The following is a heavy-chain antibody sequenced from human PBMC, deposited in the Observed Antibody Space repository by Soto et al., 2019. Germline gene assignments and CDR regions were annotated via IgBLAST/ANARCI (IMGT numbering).Heavy chain of an antibody. CDR3: ARSQTSSYNDY. J-gene: IGHJ4*02. Sequence: SETLSLTCTVSGGSISGASNYWSWIRQYPGKGLDWIGYIYYSGTTYYNPSIKSRITISIDTSKNQFSLKLTSVTAADTAVYFCARSQTSSYNDYWGQGTLVTVSS. V-gene: IGHV4-31*03. CDR2: IYYSGTT. D-gene: IGHD1-20*01. CDR1: GGSISGASNY.